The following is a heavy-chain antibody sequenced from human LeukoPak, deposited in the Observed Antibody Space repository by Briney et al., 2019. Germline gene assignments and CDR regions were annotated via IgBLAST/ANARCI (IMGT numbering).Heavy chain of an antibody. V-gene: IGHV3-30*18. Sequence: GGSLRLSCAASGFTFSNYGMHWVRQAPGKGLEWVALISSDGSNTYYADSVKGRFTISRDNSKNTLYLQMNTLKEEDTAVYYCAKDLDYFTSNDHYYGMDDWGKGTTVTVSS. D-gene: IGHD3-3*01. CDR3: AKDLDYFTSNDHYYGMDD. CDR1: GFTFSNYG. CDR2: ISSDGSNT. J-gene: IGHJ6*04.